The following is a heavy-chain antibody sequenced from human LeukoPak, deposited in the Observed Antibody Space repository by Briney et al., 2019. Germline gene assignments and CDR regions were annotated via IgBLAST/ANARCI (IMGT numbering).Heavy chain of an antibody. CDR2: MNPNSGNT. CDR3: ARGSSVYYYMDV. V-gene: IGHV1-8*01. J-gene: IGHJ6*03. D-gene: IGHD6-25*01. Sequence: ASVKVSCKASGYTFTSYDINWVRQAIGQGLEWMGWMNPNSGNTGYAQKFQGRVTMTRNTSISTAYMELSSLRSEDTAVYYCARGSSVYYYMDVWGKGTTVNVSS. CDR1: GYTFTSYD.